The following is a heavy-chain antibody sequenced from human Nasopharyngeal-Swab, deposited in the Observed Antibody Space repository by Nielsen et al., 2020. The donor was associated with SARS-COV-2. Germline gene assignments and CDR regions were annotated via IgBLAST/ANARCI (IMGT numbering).Heavy chain of an antibody. J-gene: IGHJ4*02. CDR2: IASSSTYT. CDR1: GFPFSSYS. CDR3: VREFEATGATYLDY. V-gene: IGHV3-21*01. Sequence: LKISCAASGFPFSSYSMNWVRQAPGKGLEWVSAIASSSTYTYYADSVKGRFTISRDNARNSLYLQMNSLRAEDTAVYYCVREFEATGATYLDYWGLGTLVTVSS. D-gene: IGHD1-26*01.